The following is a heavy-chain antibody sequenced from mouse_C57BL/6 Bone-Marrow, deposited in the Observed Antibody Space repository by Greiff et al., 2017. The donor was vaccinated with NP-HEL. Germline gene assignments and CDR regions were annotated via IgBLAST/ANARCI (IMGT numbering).Heavy chain of an antibody. Sequence: EVRLQQSGAELVRPGASVKLSCTASGFNIKDDYMHWVKQRPEQGLEWIGWIDPENGDTEYASKFQGKATITADTSSNTAYLQLSSLTSEDTAVYYCTTVITTVVASTRFAYWGQGTLVTVSA. D-gene: IGHD1-1*01. V-gene: IGHV14-4*01. CDR2: IDPENGDT. CDR1: GFNIKDDY. J-gene: IGHJ3*01. CDR3: TTVITTVVASTRFAY.